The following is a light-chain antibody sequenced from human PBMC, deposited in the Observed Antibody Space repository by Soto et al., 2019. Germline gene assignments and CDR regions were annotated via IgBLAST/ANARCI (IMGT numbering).Light chain of an antibody. V-gene: IGLV2-14*01. J-gene: IGLJ1*01. CDR3: SSYTSNNSPYV. CDR1: SSDVGGYNY. Sequence: QSALTQPASVSGSPGQSITISCTGTSSDVGGYNYVSWYQQHPGKAPKLMIHEVSDRPSGVSNRFSGPKSGNTASLTISGLQAEDEATYYCSSYTSNNSPYVFGSGTKLTVL. CDR2: EVS.